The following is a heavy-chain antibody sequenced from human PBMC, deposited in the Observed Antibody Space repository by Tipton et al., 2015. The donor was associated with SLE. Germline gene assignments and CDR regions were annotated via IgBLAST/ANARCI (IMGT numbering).Heavy chain of an antibody. CDR2: INPNSGDT. CDR3: VRDWGV. Sequence: QSGAEVKKPGASVKVSCKASGYTLTGNYIHWVRQAPGQGLEWMGWINPNSGDTNYNPALGSRVTISVDKSRSQFSLRLDSVTSADTAVYFCVRDWGVWGQGIPVTVSS. D-gene: IGHD3-16*01. CDR1: GYTLTGNY. V-gene: IGHV1-2*02. J-gene: IGHJ4*02.